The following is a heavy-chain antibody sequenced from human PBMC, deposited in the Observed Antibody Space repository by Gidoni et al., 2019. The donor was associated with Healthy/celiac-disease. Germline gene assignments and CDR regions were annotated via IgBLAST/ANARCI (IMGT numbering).Heavy chain of an antibody. Sequence: EVQLVESGGVVVQPGGSLRLSCAASGFPFDDYTMHWVRQAPGKGLEWVSLISWDGGSTYYADSVKGRFTISRDNSKNSLYLQMNSLRTEDTALYYCAKDMHDFWSGYRNYYGMDVWGQGTTVTVSS. CDR3: AKDMHDFWSGYRNYYGMDV. J-gene: IGHJ6*02. CDR1: GFPFDDYT. CDR2: ISWDGGST. V-gene: IGHV3-43*01. D-gene: IGHD3-3*01.